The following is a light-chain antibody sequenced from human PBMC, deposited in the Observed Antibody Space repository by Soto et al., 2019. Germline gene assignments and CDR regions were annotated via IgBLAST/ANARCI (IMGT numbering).Light chain of an antibody. CDR3: QQSSSTPRGT. CDR1: QSIRSY. Sequence: DIQMTQSPSSLSASVGDRVTITCRASQSIRSYLNWYQQKPGKAPKLLIYAASSLQSGVPSRFSGSGSGTDFILTISSLLPEHFATYYCQQSSSTPRGTFGQGTKLEIK. J-gene: IGKJ2*02. CDR2: AAS. V-gene: IGKV1-39*01.